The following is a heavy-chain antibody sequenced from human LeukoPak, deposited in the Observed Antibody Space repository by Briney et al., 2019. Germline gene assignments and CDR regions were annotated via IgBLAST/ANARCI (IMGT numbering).Heavy chain of an antibody. CDR2: IKQDGSEK. CDR3: ASLAVAGTGDWFDP. V-gene: IGHV3-7*01. Sequence: GGSLRLSCAASGFTFSSYWMSWVRQAPGKGLEWVANIKQDGSEKYYVDSVKGRFTISRDNAKNSLYLQMNSLRAEDTAVYYCASLAVAGTGDWFDPWGQGTLVTVSS. CDR1: GFTFSSYW. D-gene: IGHD6-19*01. J-gene: IGHJ5*02.